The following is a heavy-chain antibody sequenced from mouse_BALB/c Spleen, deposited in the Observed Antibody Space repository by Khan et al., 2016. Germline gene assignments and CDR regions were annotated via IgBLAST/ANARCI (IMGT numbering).Heavy chain of an antibody. D-gene: IGHD2-1*01. Sequence: QVQLQQPGAELARPGASVKLSCKASGYTFTSYWMQWVKQRPGQGLQWIGTIYPGDGDTRYTQKFKGKATLTADQSSSTAYMQLSSLASEDSAVYYCARGGYGNYVCAYWGQGTLVTVSA. CDR3: ARGGYGNYVCAY. CDR2: IYPGDGDT. CDR1: GYTFTSYW. J-gene: IGHJ3*01. V-gene: IGHV1-87*01.